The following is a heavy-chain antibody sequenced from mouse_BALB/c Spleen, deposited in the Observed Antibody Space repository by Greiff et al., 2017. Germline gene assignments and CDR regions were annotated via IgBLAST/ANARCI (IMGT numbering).Heavy chain of an antibody. V-gene: IGHV5-6-4*01. Sequence: EVMLVESGGGLVKPGGSLKLSCAASGFTFSSYTMSWVRQTPEKRLEWVATISSGGSYTYYPDSVKGRFTISRDNAKNTLYLQMSSLKSEDTAMYYCTRDRNYWFAYWGQGTLVTVSA. CDR1: GFTFSSYT. CDR2: ISSGGSYT. D-gene: IGHD2-1*01. CDR3: TRDRNYWFAY. J-gene: IGHJ3*01.